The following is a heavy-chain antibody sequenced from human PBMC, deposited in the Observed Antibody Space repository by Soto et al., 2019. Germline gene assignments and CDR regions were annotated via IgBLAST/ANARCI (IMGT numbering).Heavy chain of an antibody. V-gene: IGHV1-69*01. CDR1: GGTLRRHS. Sequence: VKGSRQGFGGTLRRHSFSWGGKAPGQGLEWMGGIIPIFGTANYAQKFQGRVTITADESTSTAYMELSSLRSEDTAVYYCARAYRYSSPFDYWGQGTLVTVSS. CDR2: IIPIFGTA. D-gene: IGHD4-4*01. J-gene: IGHJ4*02. CDR3: ARAYRYSSPFDY.